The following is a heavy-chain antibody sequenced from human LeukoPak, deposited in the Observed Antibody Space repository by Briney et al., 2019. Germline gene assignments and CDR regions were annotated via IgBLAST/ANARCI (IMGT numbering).Heavy chain of an antibody. V-gene: IGHV3-15*01. CDR2: IKSKTDGGTT. CDR1: GFTFSNAW. D-gene: IGHD3-22*01. CDR3: TTRYYYDSSGVY. Sequence: GGSLRLSCAASGFTFSNAWMSWVRQAPGKGLEWVGRIKSKTDGGTTDYAAPVKGRFTISRDDSKNTLYLQMNSLKTEDTAVYYCTTRYYYDSSGVYWGQGTLVTVSS. J-gene: IGHJ4*02.